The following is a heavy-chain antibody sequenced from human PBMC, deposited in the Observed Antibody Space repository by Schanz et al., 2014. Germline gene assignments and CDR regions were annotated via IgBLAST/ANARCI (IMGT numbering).Heavy chain of an antibody. CDR1: GYTFTSHG. Sequence: QVQLVQSGTEVRKPGASVTLSCKASGYTFTSHGISWVRQAPGQGLEWMGWITAYNGDTNYALKLQGRVTMTTDTSTGTAYMELRSLRSDDTALYYCTRGGYSYALSAFDIWGQGTMVTVSS. D-gene: IGHD5-18*01. CDR2: ITAYNGDT. J-gene: IGHJ3*02. V-gene: IGHV1-18*01. CDR3: TRGGYSYALSAFDI.